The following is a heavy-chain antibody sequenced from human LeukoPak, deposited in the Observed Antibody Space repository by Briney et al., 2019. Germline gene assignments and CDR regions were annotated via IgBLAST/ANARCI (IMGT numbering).Heavy chain of an antibody. Sequence: QPGGSLSLFCAPSGLTFSSCSMHWVRQPARRGLEYVSSISRIGCSTYYANSVRDKFTISRDKSKNTLYLQMGSLRDGDIAVCECSRDSPYWGAFDIWGQGTMVTVSS. CDR3: SRDSPYWGAFDI. CDR2: ISRIGCST. J-gene: IGHJ3*02. D-gene: IGHD7-27*01. V-gene: IGHV3-64*01. CDR1: GLTFSSCS.